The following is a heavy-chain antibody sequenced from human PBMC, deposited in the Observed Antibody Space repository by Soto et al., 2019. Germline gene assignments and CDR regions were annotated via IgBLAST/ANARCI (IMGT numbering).Heavy chain of an antibody. V-gene: IGHV4-61*08. CDR1: GGSVSSGDYF. Sequence: SETLSLTCTVSGGSVSSGDYFWSWLRQSPGKRLEWIAYIYYSGSTNYNPSLKSRATISVDTSKSQVSLTLTSMTAADVAVYYCARSPNYYYYGFDVWGQGTTVTVSS. D-gene: IGHD3-10*01. CDR3: ARSPNYYYYGFDV. J-gene: IGHJ6*02. CDR2: IYYSGST.